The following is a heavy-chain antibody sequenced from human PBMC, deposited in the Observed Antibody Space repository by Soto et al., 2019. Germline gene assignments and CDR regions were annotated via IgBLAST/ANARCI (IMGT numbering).Heavy chain of an antibody. J-gene: IGHJ4*02. CDR1: GFTFSNAW. Sequence: GGSMRLSCAASGFTFSNAWMSWVRQAPGKGLEWVGRIKSKTDGGTTDYAAPVKGRFTISRDDSKNTLYLQMNSLKTEDTAVYYCTPDPAWAARPYFDYWGQGTLVTVSS. CDR2: IKSKTDGGTT. D-gene: IGHD6-6*01. CDR3: TPDPAWAARPYFDY. V-gene: IGHV3-15*01.